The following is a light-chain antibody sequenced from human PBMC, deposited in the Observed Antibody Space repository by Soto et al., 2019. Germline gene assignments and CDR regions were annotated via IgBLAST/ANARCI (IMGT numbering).Light chain of an antibody. CDR1: SSDVGAYIY. CDR3: CSYTSSSTL. CDR2: EVN. Sequence: QSALTQPASVSGSPGQSITISCGGTSSDVGAYIYVSWYQQYPGKAPKLIIYEVNNRPSGVSSRFSGSKSGNTASLTISGLQAEDADDYYCCSYTSSSTLFGTGTKLTVL. J-gene: IGLJ1*01. V-gene: IGLV2-14*03.